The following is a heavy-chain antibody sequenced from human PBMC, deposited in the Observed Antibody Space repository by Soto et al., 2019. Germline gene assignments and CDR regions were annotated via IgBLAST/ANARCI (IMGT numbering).Heavy chain of an antibody. CDR2: IYSGGST. V-gene: IGHV3-53*01. D-gene: IGHD3-22*01. CDR1: GFTVSSNY. CDR3: ARGRVGSGYPGYVQP. Sequence: EVQLVESGGGLIQPGGSLRLSCAASGFTVSSNYMSWVRQAPGKGLEWVSVIYSGGSTYYAVSVKGRFTISRDNSKNTRYLQMDSLRAEYTGVHYAARGRVGSGYPGYVQPWGEGTVVTVSS. J-gene: IGHJ1*01.